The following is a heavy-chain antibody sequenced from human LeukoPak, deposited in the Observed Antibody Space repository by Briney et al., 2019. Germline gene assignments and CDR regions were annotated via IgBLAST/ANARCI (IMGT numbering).Heavy chain of an antibody. J-gene: IGHJ4*02. Sequence: GGSLRLSCAASGFIFSDYYVTWLRQAPGKGLEWISYISETGTTIHYAASVKGRFTVSRDNTKNSLYLQMNSLRVEDTAVYYCARDAYFYSSDQWGRGTLVTVSS. V-gene: IGHV3-11*04. D-gene: IGHD2-21*01. CDR2: ISETGTTI. CDR1: GFIFSDYY. CDR3: ARDAYFYSSDQ.